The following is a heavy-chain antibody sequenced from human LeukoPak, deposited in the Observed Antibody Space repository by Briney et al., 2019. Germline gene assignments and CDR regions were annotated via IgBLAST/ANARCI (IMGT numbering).Heavy chain of an antibody. CDR1: GFTFSSYS. CDR2: ISSSSSYI. Sequence: PGGSLRLSCAASGFTFSSYSMNWVRQAPGKGLEWVSSISSSSSYIYYADSVKGRFTISRDNSKNTLHLQMSSLRAEDTAVYFCANSIPGLYYYYYLDVWGKGTTVTVSS. V-gene: IGHV3-21*04. J-gene: IGHJ6*03. D-gene: IGHD2-2*02. CDR3: ANSIPGLYYYYYLDV.